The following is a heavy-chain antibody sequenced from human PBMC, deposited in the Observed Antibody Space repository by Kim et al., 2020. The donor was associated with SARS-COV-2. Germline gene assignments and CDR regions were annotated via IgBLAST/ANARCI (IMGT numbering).Heavy chain of an antibody. D-gene: IGHD3-22*01. CDR3: ARAGGAYHDSSGYYYYFDH. CDR2: IIPILGIA. CDR1: GGTFSSYA. Sequence: SVKVSCKASGGTFSSYAISWVRQAPGQGLEWMGRIIPILGIANYAQKFQGRVTITADKSTSTAYMELSSLRSEDTAVYYCARAGGAYHDSSGYYYYFDHWGQGPLDNVSS. J-gene: IGHJ4*02. V-gene: IGHV1-69*04.